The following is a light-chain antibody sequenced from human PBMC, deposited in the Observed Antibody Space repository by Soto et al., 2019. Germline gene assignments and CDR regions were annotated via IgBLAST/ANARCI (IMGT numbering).Light chain of an antibody. Sequence: QSALTQPASVSGSPGQSITISCTGTSSDVGAYTFVSWYQQHPDKVPKLMIFDVSRRPSGVSDRFSGYKSGNTASLTISGLQPEDDADYYCSSYTSSSTHVFGSGTKVTVL. CDR2: DVS. V-gene: IGLV2-14*03. CDR1: SSDVGAYTF. J-gene: IGLJ1*01. CDR3: SSYTSSSTHV.